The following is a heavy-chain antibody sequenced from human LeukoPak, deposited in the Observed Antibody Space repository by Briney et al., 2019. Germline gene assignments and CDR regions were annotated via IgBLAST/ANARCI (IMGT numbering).Heavy chain of an antibody. CDR3: AREDPQTTVPEGMDV. J-gene: IGHJ6*02. CDR2: IYYSGTT. Sequence: PSETLSLTCAVSGGSISHYYWSWIRQSPGKGLEWIGYIYYSGTTNYNPSLKSRVTISVDTSRNQFSLQLRSVTAADTAVYYCAREDPQTTVPEGMDVWGQGTTVIVSS. CDR1: GGSISHYY. V-gene: IGHV4-59*01. D-gene: IGHD4-17*01.